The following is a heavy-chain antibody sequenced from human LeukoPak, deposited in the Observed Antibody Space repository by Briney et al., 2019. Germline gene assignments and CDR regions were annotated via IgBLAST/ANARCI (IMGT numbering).Heavy chain of an antibody. CDR1: GGSIRSIIYY. J-gene: IGHJ4*02. V-gene: IGHV4-39*01. D-gene: IGHD6-25*01. CDR2: IYCATA. Sequence: SETLSLTCSVSGGSIRSIIYYWGWIRQPPGKGLEWIGSIYCATAYYNPSLESRVTISVDRSMHQFSLSLSSVTVADTAVYYCARRSSRAADFDYWGQGTLVTVSS. CDR3: ARRSSRAADFDY.